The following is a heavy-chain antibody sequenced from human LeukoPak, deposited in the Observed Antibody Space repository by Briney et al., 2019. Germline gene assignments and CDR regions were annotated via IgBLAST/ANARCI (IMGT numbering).Heavy chain of an antibody. CDR3: ASHTMVRGDPNYYYYMDV. J-gene: IGHJ6*03. D-gene: IGHD3-10*01. CDR1: GYTFTSYY. Sequence: ASVKVSCKASGYTFTSYYMHWVRQAPGQGLEWMGIINPSGGSTSYAQKFQGRVTMTRDMSTSTVYMELSSLRSEDTAVYYCASHTMVRGDPNYYYYMDVWGKGTTVTVSS. V-gene: IGHV1-46*01. CDR2: INPSGGST.